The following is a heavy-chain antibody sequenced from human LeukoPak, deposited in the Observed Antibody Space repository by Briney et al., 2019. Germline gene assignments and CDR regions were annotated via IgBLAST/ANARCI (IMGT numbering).Heavy chain of an antibody. D-gene: IGHD3-3*01. Sequence: SETPSLTCTVSGGSISSYYWSWIRQPPGKGLEWIGYIYYSGSTNYNPSLKSRVTISVDTSKNQFSLKLSSVTAADTAVYYCARGRTIPSPLYYYYYYMDVWGKGTTVTISS. V-gene: IGHV4-59*01. CDR2: IYYSGST. CDR1: GGSISSYY. J-gene: IGHJ6*03. CDR3: ARGRTIPSPLYYYYYYMDV.